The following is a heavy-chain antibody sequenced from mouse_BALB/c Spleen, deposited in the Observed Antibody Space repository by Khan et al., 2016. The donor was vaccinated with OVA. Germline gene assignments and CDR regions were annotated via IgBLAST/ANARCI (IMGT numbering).Heavy chain of an antibody. CDR1: GLSLTNYG. V-gene: IGHV2-3*01. CDR2: IWGDGST. Sequence: QVQLKESGPGLVAPSQSLSIRCTVSGLSLTNYGVSWVRQPPGKGLEWLGVIWGDGSTNYHSVLNSRLSISKDNSKSQVFVKLNSLQTDDTATYYCAIIDYGYDWFAYWGQGTLVTVSA. CDR3: AIIDYGYDWFAY. D-gene: IGHD2-2*01. J-gene: IGHJ3*01.